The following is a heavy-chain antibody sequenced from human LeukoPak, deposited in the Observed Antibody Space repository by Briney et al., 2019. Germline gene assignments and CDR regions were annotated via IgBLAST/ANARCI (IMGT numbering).Heavy chain of an antibody. CDR3: AGDLRGEPTPGYYGLDV. CDR1: GFTFRNYA. D-gene: IGHD3-10*01. CDR2: INSLGDNT. Sequence: GGSLRLSCAASGFTFRNYAMHWVRLVPGKGLEDVSVINSLGDNTYYVNAVKGRFTISRDNSKNTVYLQMGSLRDEDMGVYYCAGDLRGEPTPGYYGLDVWGQGTTVTVSS. J-gene: IGHJ6*02. V-gene: IGHV3-64*01.